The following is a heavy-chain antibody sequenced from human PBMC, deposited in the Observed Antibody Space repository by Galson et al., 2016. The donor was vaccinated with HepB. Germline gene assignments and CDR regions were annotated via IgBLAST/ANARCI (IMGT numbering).Heavy chain of an antibody. CDR2: IYSGGST. Sequence: SLRLSCAASGFTVSSNYMSWVRQAPGKGLEWVSVIYSGGSTYYVDSVKGRFTISRDKSKTTLFLQMNSLRVEDTAVYYCARGRFLEWLEVWGQGTLVTVSS. D-gene: IGHD3-3*01. CDR1: GFTVSSNY. V-gene: IGHV3-66*01. J-gene: IGHJ4*02. CDR3: ARGRFLEWLEV.